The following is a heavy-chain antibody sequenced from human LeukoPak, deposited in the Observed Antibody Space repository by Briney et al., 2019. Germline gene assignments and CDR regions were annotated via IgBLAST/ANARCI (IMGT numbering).Heavy chain of an antibody. D-gene: IGHD3-9*01. CDR1: GVSIDSGDHY. J-gene: IGHJ4*02. CDR3: ARVRYFDWLGADYFDF. CDR2: IYYSGTA. Sequence: PSETLSLTCSVSGVSIDSGDHYWSWIRQRPGTGLEWIGSIYYSGTAYYNPSLKNRLVISKDTSNNHISLALTSVTAADTAVYFCARVRYFDWLGADYFDFWGQGTLVTVSS. V-gene: IGHV4-31*03.